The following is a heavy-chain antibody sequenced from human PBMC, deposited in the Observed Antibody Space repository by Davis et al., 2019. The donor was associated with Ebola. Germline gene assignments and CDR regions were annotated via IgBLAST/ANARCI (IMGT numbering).Heavy chain of an antibody. J-gene: IGHJ4*02. CDR2: IKSNPDGGTA. Sequence: GESLKISCAGSGFFFTNAYVTWVRQVPGKGLEWVGRIKSNPDGGTADYAAPMKGRFTISRDDSINTVFLQMNSLKTEDTALYYCYGHTDYWGQGTLVSVSS. V-gene: IGHV3-15*01. CDR1: GFFFTNAY. CDR3: YGHTDY. D-gene: IGHD3-10*01.